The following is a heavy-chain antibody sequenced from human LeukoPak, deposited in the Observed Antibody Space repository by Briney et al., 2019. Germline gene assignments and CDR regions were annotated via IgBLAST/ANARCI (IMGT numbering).Heavy chain of an antibody. CDR3: ARGDCSGGSCYSFWGTRPVGYFDY. CDR2: IYYSGST. V-gene: IGHV4-59*08. Sequence: PSETLSLTCTVSGGSISSYYWSWIRQPPGKGLEWIGYIYYSGSTNYIPSLKSRVTISVDTSKNQFSLKLSSVTAADTAVYYCARGDCSGGSCYSFWGTRPVGYFDYWGQGTLVTVSS. CDR1: GGSISSYY. J-gene: IGHJ4*02. D-gene: IGHD2-15*01.